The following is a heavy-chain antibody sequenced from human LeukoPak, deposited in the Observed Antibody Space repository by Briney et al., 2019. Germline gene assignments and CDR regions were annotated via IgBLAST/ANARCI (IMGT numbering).Heavy chain of an antibody. J-gene: IGHJ4*02. V-gene: IGHV4-39*01. Sequence: SETLSLTCTVSGGSISSSSYYWGWIRQPPGKGLEWIGSIYYSGSTYYNPSLKSRVTISVDTSKNQFSLKLSSVTAADTAVYYCARGVVVIAIGHYYFDYWGQGTLVTVSS. CDR3: ARGVVVIAIGHYYFDY. D-gene: IGHD2-21*01. CDR1: GGSISSSSYY. CDR2: IYYSGST.